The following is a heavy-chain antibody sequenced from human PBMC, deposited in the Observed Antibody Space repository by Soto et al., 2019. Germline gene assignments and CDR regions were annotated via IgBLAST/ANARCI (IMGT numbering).Heavy chain of an antibody. V-gene: IGHV5-10-1*01. CDR3: ARWGWIGYCSGGSCYSPQDYGMDV. CDR1: GYSFTSYW. CDR2: IDPSDSYT. J-gene: IGHJ6*02. D-gene: IGHD2-15*01. Sequence: GESLKISCKASGYSFTSYWISWVRQMPGKGLEWMGRIDPSDSYTNYSPSFQGHVTISADKSISTAYLQWSSLKASDTAMYYCARWGWIGYCSGGSCYSPQDYGMDVWGQGTTVTVSS.